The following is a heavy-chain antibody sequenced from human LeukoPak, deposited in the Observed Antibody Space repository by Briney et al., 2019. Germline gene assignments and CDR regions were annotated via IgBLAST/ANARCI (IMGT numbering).Heavy chain of an antibody. D-gene: IGHD5-24*01. CDR1: GYTFTGYY. Sequence: ASVKVSCRASGYTFTGYYMNWVRQAPGQGLEWMGRINPNTGGTNYAQNFQGSVTMTRDTSITTVYMELSRLRSDDTAVYYCARVGDGLNDGFDIWGQGTMVTVSS. CDR2: INPNTGGT. V-gene: IGHV1-2*06. CDR3: ARVGDGLNDGFDI. J-gene: IGHJ3*02.